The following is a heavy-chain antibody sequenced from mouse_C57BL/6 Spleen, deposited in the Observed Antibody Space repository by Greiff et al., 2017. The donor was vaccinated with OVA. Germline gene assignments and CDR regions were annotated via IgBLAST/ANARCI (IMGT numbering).Heavy chain of an antibody. V-gene: IGHV1-53*01. J-gene: IGHJ3*01. CDR1: GYTFTSYW. CDR2: INPSNGGT. D-gene: IGHD2-4*01. CDR3: ARSVYYDYDAVFAY. Sequence: QVQLKQPGTELVKPGASVKLSCKASGYTFTSYWMHWVKQRPGQGLEWIGNINPSNGGTNYNEKFKSKATLTVDKSSSTAYMQLSSLTSEDSAVYYCARSVYYDYDAVFAYWGQGTLVTVSA.